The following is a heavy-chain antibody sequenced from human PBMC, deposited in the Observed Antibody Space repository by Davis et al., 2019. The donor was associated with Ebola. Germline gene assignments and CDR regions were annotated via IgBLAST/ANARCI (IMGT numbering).Heavy chain of an antibody. J-gene: IGHJ4*02. D-gene: IGHD6-19*01. CDR1: GFTFSSYE. Sequence: GESLKISCAASGFTFSSYEMNWLRQAPGKGLEWVSAISGSGGSTYYADSVKGRFTISRDNSKNTLYLQMNSLRAEDTAVYYCAKASRQWQQFDYWGQGTLVTVSS. V-gene: IGHV3-23*01. CDR2: ISGSGGST. CDR3: AKASRQWQQFDY.